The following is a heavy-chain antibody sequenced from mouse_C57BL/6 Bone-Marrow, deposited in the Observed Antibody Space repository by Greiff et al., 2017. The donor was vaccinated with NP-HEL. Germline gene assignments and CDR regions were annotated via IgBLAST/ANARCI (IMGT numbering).Heavy chain of an antibody. CDR1: GFTFTDYS. V-gene: IGHV1-34*01. Sequence: EVQLLQSGPELVKPGASVKMSCTASGFTFTDYSMPLVKQSHGKSLEWIGYIYPFNGGTGYNQKFKGKATLTVDKSSSTADMELRSLTSEYSAVYYCARGTKEVSFAYWGQGTLVTVSA. D-gene: IGHD1-3*01. CDR2: IYPFNGGT. J-gene: IGHJ3*01. CDR3: ARGTKEVSFAY.